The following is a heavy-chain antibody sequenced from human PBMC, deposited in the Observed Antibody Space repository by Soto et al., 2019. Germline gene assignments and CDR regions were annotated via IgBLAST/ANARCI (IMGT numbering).Heavy chain of an antibody. CDR3: AKDDRTASRIDY. Sequence: EVQLLESGGGLVQPGGSLRLSCATSGLSFSLYSMGWVLQAPGKGLEWVSAISGSGRNIHYADSVKGRFTISRDNSKNTLSLQMNSLRAEDTALYYCAKDDRTASRIDYWGQGTLVTVSS. CDR2: ISGSGRNI. V-gene: IGHV3-23*01. D-gene: IGHD2-21*02. CDR1: GLSFSLYS. J-gene: IGHJ4*02.